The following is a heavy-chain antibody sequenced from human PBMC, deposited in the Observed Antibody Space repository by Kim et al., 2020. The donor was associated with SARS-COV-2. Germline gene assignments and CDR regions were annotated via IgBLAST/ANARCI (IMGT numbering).Heavy chain of an antibody. V-gene: IGHV3-74*01. Sequence: GGSLRLSCAASGFTFSSYWMHWVRQAPGKGLVWVSRINSVGSITTYADSVKGRFTISRDNTKNTLYLQMNSLRAEDTAVYYCASWDYYDGSGYDYLDYWGQGTLVTVSS. CDR1: GFTFSSYW. CDR3: ASWDYYDGSGYDYLDY. D-gene: IGHD3-22*01. J-gene: IGHJ4*02. CDR2: INSVGSIT.